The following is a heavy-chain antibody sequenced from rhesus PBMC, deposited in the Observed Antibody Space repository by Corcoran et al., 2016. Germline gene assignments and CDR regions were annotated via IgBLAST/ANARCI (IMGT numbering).Heavy chain of an antibody. CDR2: IDSSGNT. V-gene: IGHV4-160*01. J-gene: IGHJ4*01. Sequence: QLQLQESGPGLVRPSETLSLTCAVSGGPISGYWWGWIRQPPGKGLEWVGRIDSSGNTDYNPSLNSRVTISRDTSKNQLSLQLTSVTAADTAVYYCAKYSGWSPFDYWGQGVLVTVSS. CDR3: AKYSGWSPFDY. CDR1: GGPISGYW. D-gene: IGHD6-13*01.